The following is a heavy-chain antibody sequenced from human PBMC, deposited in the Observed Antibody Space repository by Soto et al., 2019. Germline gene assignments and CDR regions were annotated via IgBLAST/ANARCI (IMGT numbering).Heavy chain of an antibody. D-gene: IGHD6-13*01. CDR3: ASEIAAAGVY. J-gene: IGHJ4*02. Sequence: SETLSLTCTVSGGSVSSGSYYWSWIRQPPGKGLEWIGYIYYSGSTNYNPSLKSRVIISVDTSKNQFSLKLSSVTAADTAVYYCASEIAAAGVYWRQRTLVTVAS. CDR1: GGSVSSGSYY. V-gene: IGHV4-61*01. CDR2: IYYSGST.